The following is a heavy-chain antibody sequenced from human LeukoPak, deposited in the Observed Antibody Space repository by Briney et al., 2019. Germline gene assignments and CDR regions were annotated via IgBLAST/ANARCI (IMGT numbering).Heavy chain of an antibody. J-gene: IGHJ4*01. CDR2: IWSDACNR. Sequence: PGGSLRLSCAASGFIFSHHGMHWVRQAPGKGLEWVAVIWSDACNRFYADSVKGRFTISRDNSQNTVFLQMNSLRVKDTAIYYCARDAQRGFDYSNSLKNWGHGTLVTVSS. CDR1: GFIFSHHG. CDR3: ARDAQRGFDYSNSLKN. V-gene: IGHV3-33*01. D-gene: IGHD4-11*01.